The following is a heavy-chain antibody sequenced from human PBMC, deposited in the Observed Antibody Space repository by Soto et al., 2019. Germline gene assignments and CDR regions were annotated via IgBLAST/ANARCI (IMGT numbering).Heavy chain of an antibody. V-gene: IGHV3-15*01. J-gene: IGHJ5*02. CDR3: TTLGFDP. Sequence: EVQLVASGGGLVKPGGSLRLSCAASGSTFSHAWMSWVRQVPGKGLEWVARVKSKAAGGTTDYAAPVKGRFTISRDDSKNTLYLQMNSLKTEDPAVYYCTTLGFDPWGQGTLVTVSS. CDR1: GSTFSHAW. CDR2: VKSKAAGGTT.